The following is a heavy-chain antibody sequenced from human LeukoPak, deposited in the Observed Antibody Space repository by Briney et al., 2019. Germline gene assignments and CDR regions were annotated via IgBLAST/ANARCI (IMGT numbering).Heavy chain of an antibody. CDR1: GFTFSSYR. J-gene: IGHJ4*02. V-gene: IGHV3-48*01. Sequence: GGTLRLSCAASGFTFSSYRMNWVRQAPGKGLEWVSYISSSSSTIYYADSVKGRFTISRDNAKNSLYLQMNSLRAEDTAVYYCAKDFLTVVTDWGQGTLVTVSS. CDR2: ISSSSSTI. CDR3: AKDFLTVVTD. D-gene: IGHD4-23*01.